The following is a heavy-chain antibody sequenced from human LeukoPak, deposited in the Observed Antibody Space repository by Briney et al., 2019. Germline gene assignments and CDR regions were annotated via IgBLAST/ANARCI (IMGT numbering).Heavy chain of an antibody. J-gene: IGHJ4*02. V-gene: IGHV3-30*02. CDR2: IRYDGSNK. CDR3: AKDRTGIFDY. D-gene: IGHD1-1*01. CDR1: GFTFSNYG. Sequence: GGSLRLSCAASGFTFSNYGMHWVRQAPGKGLEWVAFIRYDGSNKFYADSVKGRFTISRDNSKNTLYLQMNSVGAEDTAVYYCAKDRTGIFDYWGQGTLVTVSS.